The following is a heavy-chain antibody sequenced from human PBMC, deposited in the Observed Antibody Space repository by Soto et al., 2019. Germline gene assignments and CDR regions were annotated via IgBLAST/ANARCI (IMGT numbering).Heavy chain of an antibody. J-gene: IGHJ6*02. CDR3: AREGPYCGGDCYNYGMDV. CDR2: INHSGST. D-gene: IGHD2-21*02. Sequence: SETLSLTCAVYGGSFSGYYWSWIRQPPGKGLEWIGEINHSGSTNYNPSLKSRVTISVDTSKNQFSLKLSSVTAADTAVYYCAREGPYCGGDCYNYGMDVWGQGTTVTAP. CDR1: GGSFSGYY. V-gene: IGHV4-34*01.